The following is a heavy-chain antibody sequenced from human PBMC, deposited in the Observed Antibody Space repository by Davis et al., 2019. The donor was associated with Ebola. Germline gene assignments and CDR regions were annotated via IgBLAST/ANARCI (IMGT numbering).Heavy chain of an antibody. Sequence: ASVKVSCKASGYTFTSYYMHWVRQAPGQGLEWMGIINPSGGSTSYAQKFQGRVTMTRDTSTSTVYMELSSLRSDDTAVYYCARDRDLELTGYYYYYYGMDVWGQGTTVTVSS. CDR3: ARDRDLELTGYYYYYYGMDV. CDR2: INPSGGST. CDR1: GYTFTSYY. J-gene: IGHJ6*02. D-gene: IGHD1-7*01. V-gene: IGHV1-46*01.